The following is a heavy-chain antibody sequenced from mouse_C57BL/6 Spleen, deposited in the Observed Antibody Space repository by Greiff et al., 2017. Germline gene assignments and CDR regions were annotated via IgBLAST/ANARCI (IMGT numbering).Heavy chain of an antibody. CDR3: ARNGYYPYCDY. J-gene: IGHJ2*01. CDR1: GYTFTSYW. Sequence: VQLQQPGAELVKPGASVKLSCKASGYTFTSYWMHWVKQRPGQGLEWIGMIHPNSGSTNYNEKFKSKATLTVDKSSSTAYMQLSSLTSEDSAVYYCARNGYYPYCDYWGQGTTLTVSS. CDR2: IHPNSGST. D-gene: IGHD2-3*01. V-gene: IGHV1-64*01.